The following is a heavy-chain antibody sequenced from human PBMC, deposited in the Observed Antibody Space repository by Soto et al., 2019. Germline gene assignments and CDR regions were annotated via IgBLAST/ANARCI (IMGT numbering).Heavy chain of an antibody. J-gene: IGHJ4*02. CDR2: IIPIFGTA. CDR1: GVTFSSYA. CDR3: AREGADNAGYSYGHY. Sequence: QVQLVQSGAEVKKPGSSVKVSCTASGVTFSSYAISWVRQAPGQGLEWMGGIIPIFGTANYAQKFQGRVTITADESTSTAYMELSSLRSEDTAAYYCAREGADNAGYSYGHYWGQGTLVTVSS. V-gene: IGHV1-69*01. D-gene: IGHD5-18*01.